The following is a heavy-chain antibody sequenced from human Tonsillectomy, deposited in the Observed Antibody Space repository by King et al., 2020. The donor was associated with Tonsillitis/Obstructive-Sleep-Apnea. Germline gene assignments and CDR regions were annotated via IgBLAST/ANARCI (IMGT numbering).Heavy chain of an antibody. CDR1: GFTFSSYG. J-gene: IGHJ4*02. V-gene: IGHV3-23*01. D-gene: IGHD3-10*02. CDR3: ASDRVMATMFAPRSFYY. CDR2: ISGSGGTT. Sequence: VQLLESGGGLVQPGGSLRLSCAASGFTFSSYGMSWVRQAPGKGLEWLSEISGSGGTTYYADSVKGRFTISRDNSKNTLYLKMDSLRAEDTAVYYCASDRVMATMFAPRSFYYWVQGTLVTFSS.